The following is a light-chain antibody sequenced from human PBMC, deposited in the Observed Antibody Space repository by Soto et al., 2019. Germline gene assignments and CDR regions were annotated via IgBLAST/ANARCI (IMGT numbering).Light chain of an antibody. Sequence: EIVLTQSPDTLYLSPGERATLSCRASQSVSNNYLAWYQQKPGQASRLLIYDASSRATGIPDRFSGSGSGTDFTLTISRLESEDISVYYCQHYGTSPILTFGTGTKVDL. CDR2: DAS. J-gene: IGKJ3*01. CDR1: QSVSNNY. V-gene: IGKV3-20*01. CDR3: QHYGTSPILT.